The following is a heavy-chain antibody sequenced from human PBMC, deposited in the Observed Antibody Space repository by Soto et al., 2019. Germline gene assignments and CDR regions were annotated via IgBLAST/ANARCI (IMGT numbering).Heavy chain of an antibody. J-gene: IGHJ4*02. CDR2: IWYDGSDK. V-gene: IGHV3-33*01. Sequence: QVQLVESGGGVVQPGRSLRLSCEASGFNFNNYGMHWVRQAPGKGLEWVAVIWYDGSDKYYADSVKGRFTISKDNSKNTVYLQMNSLRAEDTAVYYCARPPVGGYNWGIRFDYWGQGTLVTVSS. D-gene: IGHD5-12*01. CDR1: GFNFNNYG. CDR3: ARPPVGGYNWGIRFDY.